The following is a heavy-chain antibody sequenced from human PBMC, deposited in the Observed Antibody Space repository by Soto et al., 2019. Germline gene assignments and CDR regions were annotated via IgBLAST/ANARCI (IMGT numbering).Heavy chain of an antibody. CDR3: ARSVAVPGAHIDY. CDR1: GASISGSY. J-gene: IGHJ4*02. V-gene: IGHV4-59*01. Sequence: PXECLSPSCSVSGASISGSYWSWTRQSPGKGLEWLGYVYYTGSTNYSPSLRSRVSISVDTSKNEFSLRLSSVTAADKAVYFCARSVAVPGAHIDYWGQGTQVTVSS. D-gene: IGHD6-19*01. CDR2: VYYTGST.